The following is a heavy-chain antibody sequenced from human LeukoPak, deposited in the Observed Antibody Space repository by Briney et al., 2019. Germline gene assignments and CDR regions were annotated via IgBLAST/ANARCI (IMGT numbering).Heavy chain of an antibody. CDR3: ARGDCSGGSCYLPEYLQH. J-gene: IGHJ1*01. V-gene: IGHV1-18*01. CDR1: GYTLISHA. Sequence: ASVKVSCKASGYTLISHAISWVRQAPGQGLEWMGWITAYNGYTTYAQKLQGRVTMTTDTSTNTAYMELRSLKSDDTAVYYCARGDCSGGSCYLPEYLQHWGQGTLVTVSS. D-gene: IGHD2-15*01. CDR2: ITAYNGYT.